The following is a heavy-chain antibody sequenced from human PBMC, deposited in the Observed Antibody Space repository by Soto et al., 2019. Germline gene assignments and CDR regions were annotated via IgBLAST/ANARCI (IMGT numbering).Heavy chain of an antibody. J-gene: IGHJ3*02. Sequence: GGSLRLSCAASGFTFSSYAMSWVRQAPGKGLEWVSAISGSGGSTYYADSVKGRFNISRDNSKNTLYLQMNSLRAEDTAVYYCAKVQSIVVVVAAGADGAFDIWGQGTMVTVSS. CDR3: AKVQSIVVVVAAGADGAFDI. D-gene: IGHD2-15*01. V-gene: IGHV3-23*01. CDR1: GFTFSSYA. CDR2: ISGSGGST.